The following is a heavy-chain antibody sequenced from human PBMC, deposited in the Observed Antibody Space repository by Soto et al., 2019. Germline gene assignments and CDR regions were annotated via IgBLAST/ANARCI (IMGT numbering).Heavy chain of an antibody. V-gene: IGHV3-43*01. J-gene: IGHJ3*02. Sequence: GGSLRLSCAASGFTFDDYTMHWVRQAPGKGLEWVSLISWDGGSTYYADSVKGRFTISGDNSKNSLYLQMNSLRTEDTALYYCAKDLGYCSSTSCSDAFDIWGQGTMVTVSS. CDR1: GFTFDDYT. D-gene: IGHD2-2*01. CDR2: ISWDGGST. CDR3: AKDLGYCSSTSCSDAFDI.